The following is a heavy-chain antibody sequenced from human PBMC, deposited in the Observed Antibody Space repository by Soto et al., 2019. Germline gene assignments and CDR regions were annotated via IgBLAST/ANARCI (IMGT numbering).Heavy chain of an antibody. J-gene: IGHJ6*02. CDR1: GGSISSYY. D-gene: IGHD1-26*01. V-gene: IGHV4-59*01. CDR2: IYYSGST. Sequence: SETLSLTCTVSGGSISSYYWSWIRQPPGKGLEWIGYIYYSGSTNYNPSLKSRVTISVDTSKNQFSLKLSSVTAADTAVYYCARDQSGSYLHYYGMDVWGQGTTVTVSS. CDR3: ARDQSGSYLHYYGMDV.